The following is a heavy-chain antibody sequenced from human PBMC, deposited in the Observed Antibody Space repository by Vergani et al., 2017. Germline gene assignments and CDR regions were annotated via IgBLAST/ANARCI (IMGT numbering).Heavy chain of an antibody. CDR1: GGSFNTYY. J-gene: IGHJ6*02. Sequence: QVQLEESGPGLVKPSETLSLTCTVSGGSFNTYYWIWIRQSPGKGLEWIWYIYSTWSTNYNPSLNSRVTMSVDTSKNQFALNLRPVTAADTAVYFCARVMSRDEASTGYRLEGMAIWGQGTTVT. V-gene: IGHV4-59*13. CDR3: ARVMSRDEASTGYRLEGMAI. CDR2: IYSTWST. D-gene: IGHD3-9*01.